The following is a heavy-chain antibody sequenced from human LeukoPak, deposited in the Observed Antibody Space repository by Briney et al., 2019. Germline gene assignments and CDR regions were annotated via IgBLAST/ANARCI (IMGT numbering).Heavy chain of an antibody. CDR3: ARGPYSYDSSGCFDY. Sequence: SETLSLTCTVSGYSISSDYYWSWIRQPAGKGLEWIGRIYTSGSTNYNPSLKSRVTISVDTSKNQFSLRLNSVTATDTAMYYCARGPYSYDSSGCFDYWGQGALVTVSS. CDR2: IYTSGST. J-gene: IGHJ4*02. CDR1: GYSISSDYY. V-gene: IGHV4-61*02. D-gene: IGHD3-22*01.